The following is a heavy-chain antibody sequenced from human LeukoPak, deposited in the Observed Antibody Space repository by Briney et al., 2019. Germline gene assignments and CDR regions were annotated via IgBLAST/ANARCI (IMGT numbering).Heavy chain of an antibody. CDR1: GFTFSEHY. D-gene: IGHD1-14*01. V-gene: IGHV3-72*01. CDR2: IRKKTNGYTT. J-gene: IGHJ3*02. CDR3: GRGGSYRAFDI. Sequence: PGGSLRLSCVASGFTFSEHYMDWVRQSPGRGLEWVGRIRKKTNGYTTEYAASMRGTFTISRDDSRKSLYLQMNSLKTEDTAVYYCGRGGSYRAFDIWGQGTMVTVSS.